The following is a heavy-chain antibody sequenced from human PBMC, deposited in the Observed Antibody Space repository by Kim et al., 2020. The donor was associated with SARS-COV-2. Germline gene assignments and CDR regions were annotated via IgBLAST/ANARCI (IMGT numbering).Heavy chain of an antibody. D-gene: IGHD2-21*02. J-gene: IGHJ3*02. Sequence: ASVKVSCKASGYTFTNYAMHWVRQAPGQGLEWMGGIKPDDGKTIYAQKFQGRVTMTEDTSTDTAYMELSSLRSEDTAVYYCATSAYCGGDCYDGVDIWGQGTTVTVSS. V-gene: IGHV1-24*01. CDR2: IKPDDGKT. CDR3: ATSAYCGGDCYDGVDI. CDR1: GYTFTNYA.